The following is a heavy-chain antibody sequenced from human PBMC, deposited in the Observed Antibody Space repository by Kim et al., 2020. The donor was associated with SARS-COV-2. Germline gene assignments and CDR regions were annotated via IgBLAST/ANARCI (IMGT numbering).Heavy chain of an antibody. CDR3: ARGPKGRSFDI. D-gene: IGHD2-15*01. J-gene: IGHJ3*02. Sequence: NYNPSLKGRVTISVDTSKNQFSLKLSSVTAADTAVYYCARGPKGRSFDIWGQGTMVTVSS. V-gene: IGHV4-34*01.